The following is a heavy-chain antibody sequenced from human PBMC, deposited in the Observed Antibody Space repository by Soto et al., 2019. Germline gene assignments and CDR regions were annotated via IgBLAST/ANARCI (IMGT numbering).Heavy chain of an antibody. CDR2: IYYSGST. J-gene: IGHJ2*01. Sequence: PSETLSLTCTVSGGSISSSSYYWGWIRQPPGKGLEWIGSIYYSGSTYYNPSLKSRVTISVDTSKNQFSLRLSSVTAADTAVYYCARRLPVRRRSGYYYVFWYFDLWGRGTLVTVSS. CDR1: GGSISSSSYY. D-gene: IGHD3-22*01. CDR3: ARRLPVRRRSGYYYVFWYFDL. V-gene: IGHV4-39*01.